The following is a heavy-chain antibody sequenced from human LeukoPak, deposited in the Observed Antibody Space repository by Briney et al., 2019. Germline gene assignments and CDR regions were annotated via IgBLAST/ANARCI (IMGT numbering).Heavy chain of an antibody. D-gene: IGHD3-10*01. J-gene: IGHJ3*02. CDR3: ARERQDTIVHSGAFDS. CDR2: IASDGSHT. V-gene: IGHV3-30-3*01. Sequence: GRSLRLSCAASGFTFSTYFMHWVRQAPGKGLEWVAVIASDGSHTFYVESVKGRFTISRDNSKNTLYLQMNSLRAEDTAVYFCARERQDTIVHSGAFDSWGQGTIVTVSS. CDR1: GFTFSTYF.